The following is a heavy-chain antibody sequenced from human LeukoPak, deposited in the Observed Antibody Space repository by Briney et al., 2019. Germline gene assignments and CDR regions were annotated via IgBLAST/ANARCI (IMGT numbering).Heavy chain of an antibody. CDR3: ARGGFNMVRGVIIPSNSYFYYMDI. CDR1: GFNFSAYS. Sequence: GGSLRLSCAASGFNFSAYSMNWVRQAPGKGLEWVSSITSGDFVYFADALKGRFTISRDNAKGSLCLEMNSLRADDTAVYYCARGGFNMVRGVIIPSNSYFYYMDIWGKGTTVTVSS. J-gene: IGHJ6*03. CDR2: ITSGDFV. V-gene: IGHV3-21*06. D-gene: IGHD3-10*01.